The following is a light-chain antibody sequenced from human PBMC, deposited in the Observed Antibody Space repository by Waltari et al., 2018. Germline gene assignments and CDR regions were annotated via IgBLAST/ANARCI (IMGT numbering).Light chain of an antibody. CDR3: QQRSSRQPRYT. J-gene: IGKJ2*01. CDR2: DAS. V-gene: IGKV3-11*02. Sequence: EIVLTQSPATLSLSPGESASLSCRANQILSSYLAWYQQKPGQTPRLLIYDASKRATSGPARFSGSGSEGDYTLTISSREPEDVAVYYCQQRSSRQPRYTFGQGTKLEIK. CDR1: QILSSY.